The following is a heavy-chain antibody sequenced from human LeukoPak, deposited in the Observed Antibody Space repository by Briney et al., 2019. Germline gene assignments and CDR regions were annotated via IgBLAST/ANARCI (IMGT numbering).Heavy chain of an antibody. CDR2: ISYDGSNK. CDR3: ARDLTTVTNNGDY. CDR1: GFTFSSYA. J-gene: IGHJ4*02. D-gene: IGHD4-17*01. V-gene: IGHV3-30-3*01. Sequence: PGGSLRLSCAASGFTFSSYAMHWVRQAPGKGLEWVAVISYDGSNKYYADSAKGRFTISRDNSKNTLYLQMNSLRAEDTAVYYCARDLTTVTNNGDYWGQGTLVTVSS.